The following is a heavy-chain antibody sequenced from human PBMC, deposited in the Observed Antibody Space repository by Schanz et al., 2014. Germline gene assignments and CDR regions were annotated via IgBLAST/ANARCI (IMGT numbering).Heavy chain of an antibody. CDR2: IYYSGST. J-gene: IGHJ4*02. Sequence: QVPLQESGPGLVKPSETLSLTCTVSGGSISSFYWSWIRQPPGKGLEWIANIYYSGSTNYNPSLKSRVTITADTPKTHFPRKVPFVTATDTAVYYCARLPGLYCSGGACYRGYWGQGTLVTVSS. CDR3: ARLPGLYCSGGACYRGY. CDR1: GGSISSFY. D-gene: IGHD2-15*01. V-gene: IGHV4-59*08.